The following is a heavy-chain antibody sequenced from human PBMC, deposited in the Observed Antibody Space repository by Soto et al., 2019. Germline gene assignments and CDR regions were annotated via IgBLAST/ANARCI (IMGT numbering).Heavy chain of an antibody. Sequence: GGSLRLSCAASGFTFSSYWMHWVRQAPGKGLVWVSRINSDGSSTSYVDSVKGRFTISRDNAKNTLYLQMNSLRAEDTAVYYCARGNTYYYDSSGSAGYWGQGTLVTVSS. CDR3: ARGNTYYYDSSGSAGY. V-gene: IGHV3-74*01. J-gene: IGHJ4*02. CDR2: INSDGSST. D-gene: IGHD3-22*01. CDR1: GFTFSSYW.